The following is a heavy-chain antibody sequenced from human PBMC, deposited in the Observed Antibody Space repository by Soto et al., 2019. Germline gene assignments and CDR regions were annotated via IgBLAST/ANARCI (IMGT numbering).Heavy chain of an antibody. J-gene: IGHJ6*02. V-gene: IGHV1-18*01. CDR2: ISAYNGNT. Sequence: ASVKVSCKASGYTFTSYGISWVRQAPGQGLEWMGWISAYNGNTNYAQKLQGRVTMTTDTSTSTAYMELRSLRSDDTAVYYCARDRPYSSSSAYHYYYYGMDVWGQGTTVTVSS. CDR1: GYTFTSYG. CDR3: ARDRPYSSSSAYHYYYYGMDV. D-gene: IGHD6-13*01.